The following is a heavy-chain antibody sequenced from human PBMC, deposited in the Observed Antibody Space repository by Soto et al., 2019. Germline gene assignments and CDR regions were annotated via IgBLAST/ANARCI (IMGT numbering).Heavy chain of an antibody. J-gene: IGHJ6*03. D-gene: IGHD7-27*01. CDR2: IYSGGST. CDR1: GFTVSSNY. V-gene: IGHV3-66*01. CDR3: ARKLGIYYYYYMDV. Sequence: VQLVESGGGLVQPGGSLRLSCAASGFTVSSNYMSWVRQAPGRGLEWVSVIYSGGSTYYADSVKGRFTISRDNSKNTLYLQMNSLRAEDTAVYYCARKLGIYYYYYMDVWGKGTTVTVSS.